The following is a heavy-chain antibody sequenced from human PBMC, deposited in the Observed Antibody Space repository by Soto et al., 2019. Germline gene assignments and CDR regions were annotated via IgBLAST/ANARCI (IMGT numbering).Heavy chain of an antibody. CDR3: ARRGTDFPPFYDYIWGSYRSFGYMDV. D-gene: IGHD3-16*02. Sequence: SETLSLTCTVSGGSISSYYWSWIRQPPGKGLEWIGYIYYSGSTNYNPSLKSRVTISVDTSKNQFSLKLSSVTAADTAVYYCARRGTDFPPFYDYIWGSYRSFGYMDVWGKGTTVTVSS. CDR1: GGSISSYY. J-gene: IGHJ6*03. V-gene: IGHV4-59*08. CDR2: IYYSGST.